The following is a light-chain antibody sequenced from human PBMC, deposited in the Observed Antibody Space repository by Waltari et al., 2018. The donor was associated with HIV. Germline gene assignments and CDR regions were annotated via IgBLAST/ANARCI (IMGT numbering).Light chain of an antibody. V-gene: IGLV2-11*01. Sequence: QSALTQPRSVSGSPGQSVTISCTGTSSAAGAYKYVSWYQNHPGKAPKLIIYDVTERPSGVPDRFSGSKSGNTASLTISGLQAEDEADYFCCSHAGTSSFVIFGGGTKLTVL. CDR3: CSHAGTSSFVI. CDR1: SSAAGAYKY. J-gene: IGLJ2*01. CDR2: DVT.